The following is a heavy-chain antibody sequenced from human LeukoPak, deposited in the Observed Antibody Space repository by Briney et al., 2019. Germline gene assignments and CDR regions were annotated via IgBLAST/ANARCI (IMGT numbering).Heavy chain of an antibody. J-gene: IGHJ4*02. CDR2: ISGYNGNT. Sequence: ASVKVSCKASGYTFTGYGVSWVRQAPGQGPEWMGWISGYNGNTNSPQKIQGRVTMTTDTSTSTAYMELRSLRSDDTAVYYCARERDLSLYHFEHWGQGTLVTVSS. CDR3: ARERDLSLYHFEH. V-gene: IGHV1-18*01. CDR1: GYTFTGYG.